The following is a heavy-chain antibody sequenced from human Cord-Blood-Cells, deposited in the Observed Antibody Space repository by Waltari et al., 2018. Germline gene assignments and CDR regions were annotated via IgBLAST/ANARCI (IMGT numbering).Heavy chain of an antibody. CDR2: MNPNSGNT. Sequence: QVQLVQSGAEVKKSGASVKVSCKASGYTFTSYDINWVRQATGQGLEWMGWMNPNSGNTGYAQKFQGRVTMTRNTSISTAYMELSSLRSEDTAVYYCARDYYGSGSYYLYYFDYWGQGTLVTVSS. CDR1: GYTFTSYD. CDR3: ARDYYGSGSYYLYYFDY. V-gene: IGHV1-8*01. D-gene: IGHD3-10*01. J-gene: IGHJ4*02.